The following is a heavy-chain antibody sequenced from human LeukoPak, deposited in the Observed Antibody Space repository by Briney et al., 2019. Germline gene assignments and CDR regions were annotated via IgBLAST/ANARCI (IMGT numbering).Heavy chain of an antibody. CDR1: GDSVSSNSAA. D-gene: IGHD1-26*01. V-gene: IGHV6-1*01. Sequence: SQTLSLTYAISGDSVSSNSAAWNWIRLSPSRGLEWLGRTYYRSKWCNESAVSVRSRITINPDTSKNQFSLQLNSVTPEDTAVYYCARASHNTGSYNSWGQGTLVTVSS. CDR2: TYYRSKWCN. J-gene: IGHJ4*02. CDR3: ARASHNTGSYNS.